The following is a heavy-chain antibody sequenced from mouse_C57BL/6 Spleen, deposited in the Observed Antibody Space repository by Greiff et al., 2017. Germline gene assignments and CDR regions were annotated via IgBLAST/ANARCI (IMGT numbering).Heavy chain of an antibody. CDR3: AREDDYDGSWFAY. D-gene: IGHD2-4*01. Sequence: QVQLQQPGAELVRPGSSVKLSCKAPGYTFTSYWMHWVKQRPIQGLEWIGNIDPSDSETHYNQKFKDKATLTVDKSSSTAYMQLSSLTSEDSAVYYGAREDDYDGSWFAYWGQGTLVTVSA. CDR2: IDPSDSET. CDR1: GYTFTSYW. J-gene: IGHJ3*01. V-gene: IGHV1-52*01.